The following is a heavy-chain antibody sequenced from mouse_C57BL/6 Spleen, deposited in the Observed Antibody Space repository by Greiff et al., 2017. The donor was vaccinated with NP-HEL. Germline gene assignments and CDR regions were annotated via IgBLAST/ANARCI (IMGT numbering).Heavy chain of an antibody. J-gene: IGHJ3*01. CDR2: ISNGGGST. Sequence: DVKLVESGGGLVQPGGSLKLSCAASGFTFSDYYMYWVRQTPEKRLEWVAYISNGGGSTYYPDTVKGRFTISRDNAKNTLYLQMSRLKSEDTAMYYCARQGALTGTFAYWGQGTLVTVSA. CDR1: GFTFSDYY. CDR3: ARQGALTGTFAY. D-gene: IGHD4-1*01. V-gene: IGHV5-12*01.